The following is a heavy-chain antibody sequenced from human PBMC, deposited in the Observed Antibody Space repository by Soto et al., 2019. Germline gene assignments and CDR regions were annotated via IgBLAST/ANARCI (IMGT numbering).Heavy chain of an antibody. J-gene: IGHJ4*02. CDR3: MKGRRGHNYADS. Sequence: PVGSLRLSCAASGFTFSNYAMSWLRQPPGKGLEWVSAISGSGDRTYYADSVKGRFTISRDNSKNTLYLQMNSLRAEDTAAYFLMKGRRGHNYADSWGQGTLVTVSS. CDR2: ISGSGDRT. CDR1: GFTFSNYA. V-gene: IGHV3-23*01. D-gene: IGHD5-18*01.